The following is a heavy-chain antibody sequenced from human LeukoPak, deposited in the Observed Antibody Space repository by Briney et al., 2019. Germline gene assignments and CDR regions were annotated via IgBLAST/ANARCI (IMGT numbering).Heavy chain of an antibody. Sequence: SETLSLTCTVSGGSISRSRYYWGWIRQPPGKGLEWIGSIYYSGSTYYNPSLKSRVTISIDSSKRQFSLKVKSVTAADTAVYYCARLPLGAFGEVLNFDYWGQGTPVTVSS. CDR3: ARLPLGAFGEVLNFDY. D-gene: IGHD3-10*01. V-gene: IGHV4-39*07. CDR2: IYYSGST. J-gene: IGHJ4*02. CDR1: GGSISRSRYY.